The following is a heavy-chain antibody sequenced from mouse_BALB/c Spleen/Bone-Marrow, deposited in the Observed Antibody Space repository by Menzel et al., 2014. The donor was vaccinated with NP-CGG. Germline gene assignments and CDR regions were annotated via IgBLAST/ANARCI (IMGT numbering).Heavy chain of an antibody. CDR2: ISSGSSTV. CDR1: GFTFSSFG. CDR3: ARSVSSSGYCDY. Sequence: EVQRVESGGGLVQPGGSRKLSCAASGFTFSSFGMHWVRQAPEKGLEWVAYISSGSSTVYYADKVMGRFTISRDNPKNTLFLQMTSLRAEDTAMYYCARSVSSSGYCDYWGQGTTLTVSS. V-gene: IGHV5-17*02. D-gene: IGHD1-1*01. J-gene: IGHJ2*01.